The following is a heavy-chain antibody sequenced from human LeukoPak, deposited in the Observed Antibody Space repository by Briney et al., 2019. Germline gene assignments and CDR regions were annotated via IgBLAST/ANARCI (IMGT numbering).Heavy chain of an antibody. J-gene: IGHJ5*02. CDR1: GGSISSYY. CDR2: IYYSGST. CDR3: ARQGWAYDFWSGYYWYSWFDP. Sequence: SETLSLTCTVSGGSISSYYWSWIRQPPGKGLEWIGYIYYSGSTNYNPSLKSRVTISVDTSKNQFSLKLSSVTAADTAVYYCARQGWAYDFWSGYYWYSWFDPWGQGTLVTVSS. D-gene: IGHD3-3*01. V-gene: IGHV4-59*08.